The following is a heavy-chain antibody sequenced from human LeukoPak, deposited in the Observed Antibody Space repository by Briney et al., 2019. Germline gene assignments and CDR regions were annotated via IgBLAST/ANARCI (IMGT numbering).Heavy chain of an antibody. V-gene: IGHV3-23*01. J-gene: IGHJ4*02. CDR1: GLTFSRYA. CDR3: AKQAYDSPRTDFDY. Sequence: GGSLRLSCAASGLTFSRYAMSWVRQAPGKGLEWVSGVSTSGGSTYYADSVKGRFTISRDNSKNTLHLQMNSLRAEDTAIYYCAKQAYDSPRTDFDYWGQGALVTVSS. CDR2: VSTSGGST. D-gene: IGHD3-22*01.